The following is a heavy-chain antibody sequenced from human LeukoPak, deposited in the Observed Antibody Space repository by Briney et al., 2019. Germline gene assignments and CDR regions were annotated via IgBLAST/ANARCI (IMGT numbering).Heavy chain of an antibody. CDR1: GGSISSYY. Sequence: SETLSLTCTVSGGSISSYYWSWIRQPPGKGLEWIGYIYYSGSTNYNPSLKSRVTISVDTPKNQFSLKLSSVTAADTAVYYCAREGAAGTAPDAFDIWGQGTMVTVSS. J-gene: IGHJ3*02. D-gene: IGHD6-19*01. CDR3: AREGAAGTAPDAFDI. CDR2: IYYSGST. V-gene: IGHV4-59*01.